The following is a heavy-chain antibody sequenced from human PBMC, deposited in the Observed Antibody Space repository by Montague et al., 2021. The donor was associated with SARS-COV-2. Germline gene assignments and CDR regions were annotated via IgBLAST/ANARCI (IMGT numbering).Heavy chain of an antibody. CDR1: GFTFRDSA. J-gene: IGHJ4*02. V-gene: IGHV3-23*01. D-gene: IGHD2-15*01. Sequence: SLRLSCAASGFTFRDSAMNWVRQAPGKGLERVSLISYNGGSTYYADSVKGRFTISRDNSNNTLYLQMNSLRAVDTAIYYCARDIECSFWGQGTLVTVSS. CDR3: ARDIECSF. CDR2: ISYNGGST.